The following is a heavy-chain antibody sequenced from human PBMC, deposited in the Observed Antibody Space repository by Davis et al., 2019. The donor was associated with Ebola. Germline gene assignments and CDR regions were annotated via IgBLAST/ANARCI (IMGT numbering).Heavy chain of an antibody. V-gene: IGHV1-2*06. J-gene: IGHJ4*02. Sequence: AASVKVSCKVSEYTLAELSIHWVRQAPGQGLEWMGRINPNSGGTNYAQKFQGRVTMTRDTSISTAYMELSSLRSEDTAVYYCARGSTMSQWGQGTLVTVSS. CDR1: EYTLAELS. CDR3: ARGSTMSQ. CDR2: INPNSGGT. D-gene: IGHD3-10*02.